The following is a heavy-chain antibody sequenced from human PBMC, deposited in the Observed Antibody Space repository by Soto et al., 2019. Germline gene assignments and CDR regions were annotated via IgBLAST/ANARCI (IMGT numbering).Heavy chain of an antibody. J-gene: IGHJ4*02. V-gene: IGHV4-4*07. Sequence: SGPLSLTCTVSGGSIISYYWSWIRQTAGKGLEWNGRIYTSGSTNYNPSLKSRVTMSVDTSKNQFSLKLSSVTAADTAVYYCARGIAAAGPFDYWGQGTLVTVSS. CDR1: GGSIISYY. CDR3: ARGIAAAGPFDY. D-gene: IGHD6-13*01. CDR2: IYTSGST.